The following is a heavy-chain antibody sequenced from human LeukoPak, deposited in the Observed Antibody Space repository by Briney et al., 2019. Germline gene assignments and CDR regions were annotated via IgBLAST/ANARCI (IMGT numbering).Heavy chain of an antibody. CDR1: GGSISSSSYY. V-gene: IGHV4-39*01. CDR2: IYYSGST. D-gene: IGHD4-17*01. CDR3: ARPHYGSFDY. Sequence: PSETLSLTCTVSGGSISSSSYYWGWIRQPPGKGLEWIGSIYYSGSTYYNPSLKSRVTVSVDTSKNQFSLKLSSVTAADTAVYYCARPHYGSFDYWGQGTLVTVSS. J-gene: IGHJ4*02.